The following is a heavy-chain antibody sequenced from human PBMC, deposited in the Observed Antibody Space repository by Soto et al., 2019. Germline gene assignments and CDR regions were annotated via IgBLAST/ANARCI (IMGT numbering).Heavy chain of an antibody. CDR1: GFTFSSYS. D-gene: IGHD2-15*01. CDR3: ARKPKGEVGIFGS. Sequence: EVQLVESGGGLVQPGGSLRLSCAASGFTFSSYSMNWVRQDPGKGLEWVSYISSSSSTIYYADSVKGRFTISRDNAKNSLYLQINSLRDEDTAVYYCARKPKGEVGIFGSWGQVTLVTVSS. V-gene: IGHV3-48*02. J-gene: IGHJ4*02. CDR2: ISSSSSTI.